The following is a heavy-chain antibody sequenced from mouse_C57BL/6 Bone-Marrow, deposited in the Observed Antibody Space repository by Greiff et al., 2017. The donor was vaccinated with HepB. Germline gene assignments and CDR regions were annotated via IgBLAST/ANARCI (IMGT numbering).Heavy chain of an antibody. CDR3: ARGGYDGGFAY. CDR1: GYTFTNYW. J-gene: IGHJ3*01. V-gene: IGHV1-63*01. CDR2: IYPGGGYT. Sequence: QVQLKESGAELVRPGTSVKMSCKASGYTFTNYWIGWAKQRPGHGLEWIGDIYPGGGYTNYNEKFKGKATLTADKSSSTAYMQFSSLTSEDSAIYYCARGGYDGGFAYWGQGTLVTVSA. D-gene: IGHD2-2*01.